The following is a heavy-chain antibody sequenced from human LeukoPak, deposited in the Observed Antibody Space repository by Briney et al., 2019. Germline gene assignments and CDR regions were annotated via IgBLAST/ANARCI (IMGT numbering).Heavy chain of an antibody. Sequence: ASVNVSCKVSGYTLTELSMHWVRQAPGKGLEWMGGFDPEDGETIYAQKFQGRVTMTEDTSTDTAYMELSSLRSEDTAVYYCATRDSSSWYSRRYYFDYWGQGTLVTVSS. V-gene: IGHV1-24*01. J-gene: IGHJ4*02. CDR2: FDPEDGET. CDR1: GYTLTELS. CDR3: ATRDSSSWYSRRYYFDY. D-gene: IGHD6-13*01.